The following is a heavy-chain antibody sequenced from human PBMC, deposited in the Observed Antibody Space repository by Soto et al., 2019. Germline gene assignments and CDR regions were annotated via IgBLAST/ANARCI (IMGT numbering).Heavy chain of an antibody. CDR1: GYSFTSYW. D-gene: IGHD5-18*01. J-gene: IGHJ6*02. Sequence: GESLKISCKGSGYSFTSYWIGWVRQMPGKGLEWMGIIYPGDSDTRYSPSFQGQVTISADKSISTAYLQWSSLKASDTAMYYCARHSGAAMANYGMDVWGQGTTVTVSS. CDR2: IYPGDSDT. V-gene: IGHV5-51*01. CDR3: ARHSGAAMANYGMDV.